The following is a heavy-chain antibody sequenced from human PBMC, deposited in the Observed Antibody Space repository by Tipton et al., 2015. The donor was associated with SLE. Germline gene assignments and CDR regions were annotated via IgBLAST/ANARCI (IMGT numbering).Heavy chain of an antibody. CDR1: GYTFTTYG. J-gene: IGHJ4*02. V-gene: IGHV1-18*01. CDR2: ISAYNGNT. CDR3: ARVLLSYFDY. Sequence: QVQLVQSGAEVKKPGASVKVSCKASGYTFTTYGIHWVRQAPGQGLEWMGWISAYNGNTNYAQKVQGRVTMTTDKSTTTAHMEVRRLRSDDTAVYFCARVLLSYFDYWGQGTLVTVSS.